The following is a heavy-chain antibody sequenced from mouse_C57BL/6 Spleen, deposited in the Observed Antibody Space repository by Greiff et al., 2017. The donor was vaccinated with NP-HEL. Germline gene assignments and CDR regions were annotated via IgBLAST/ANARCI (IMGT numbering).Heavy chain of an antibody. CDR3: AHYGYDYYAMDY. Sequence: VQLQQSGTELVKPGASVKLSCKASGYTFTSYWMHWVKQRPGQGLEWIGNINPSNGGTNYNEKFKSKATLTVDKSSSTAYMQLSSLTSEDSAVYYCAHYGYDYYAMDYWGQGTSVTVSS. CDR2: INPSNGGT. D-gene: IGHD2-2*01. CDR1: GYTFTSYW. V-gene: IGHV1-53*01. J-gene: IGHJ4*01.